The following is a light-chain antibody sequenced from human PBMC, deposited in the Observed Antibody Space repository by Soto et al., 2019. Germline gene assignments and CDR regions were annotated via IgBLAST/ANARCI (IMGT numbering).Light chain of an antibody. CDR1: HSVSSSY. V-gene: IGKV3-20*01. CDR3: QQYNGWPIT. Sequence: EIVLTQSPGTLSFSPGERATLSCRASHSVSSSYLAWYQQKPGQAPRLLIFGASIRVTGIPDRFIGSGSGTEFTLTISSLQSEDFAVYYCQQYNGWPITFGQGTRLEI. CDR2: GAS. J-gene: IGKJ5*01.